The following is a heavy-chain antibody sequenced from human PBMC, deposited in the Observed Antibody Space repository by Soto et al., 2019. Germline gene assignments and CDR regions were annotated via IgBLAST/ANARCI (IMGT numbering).Heavy chain of an antibody. Sequence: GSLRLSCAASGFIFENFGMSWVRQGPGKGLEWISSISRSGFKKYYADSVKGRFTISRDNSKSTVYLELNNLSAEDTAVYHCAKNQGVELVPLATVDWFDPWGQGSVVTVSS. CDR1: GFIFENFG. J-gene: IGHJ5*02. CDR2: ISRSGFKK. CDR3: AKNQGVELVPLATVDWFDP. V-gene: IGHV3-23*01. D-gene: IGHD1-26*01.